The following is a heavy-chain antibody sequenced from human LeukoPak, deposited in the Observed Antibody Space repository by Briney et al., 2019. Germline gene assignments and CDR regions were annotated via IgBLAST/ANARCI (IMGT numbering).Heavy chain of an antibody. CDR1: GSTFSSYS. CDR2: IKSKSDGGTT. D-gene: IGHD1-26*01. CDR3: STDWDHDAFDI. V-gene: IGHV3-15*07. J-gene: IGHJ3*02. Sequence: GGSLRLSCAASGSTFSSYSMNWVRQAPGKGLVWVGRIKSKSDGGTTDYAAPVKGRSTISRDDSKNTLYLEMNSLKTEDTAVYYCSTDWDHDAFDIWGQGTMVTVSS.